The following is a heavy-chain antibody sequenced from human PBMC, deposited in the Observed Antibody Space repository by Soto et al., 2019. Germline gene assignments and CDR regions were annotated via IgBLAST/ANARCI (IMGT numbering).Heavy chain of an antibody. CDR2: INHSGRD. Sequence: QVQLQQWGAGLLKPSETLSLTCAVYGGSFSGHSWTWIRQSPGKGLEWIGDINHSGRDNYSPSLKSRLTISLDTSKNQFSLTLSAVTAADTAMYYCSTRAYDTNGYYRFDPWGQGTLVTVSS. CDR3: STRAYDTNGYYRFDP. D-gene: IGHD3-22*01. J-gene: IGHJ5*01. CDR1: GGSFSGHS. V-gene: IGHV4-34*01.